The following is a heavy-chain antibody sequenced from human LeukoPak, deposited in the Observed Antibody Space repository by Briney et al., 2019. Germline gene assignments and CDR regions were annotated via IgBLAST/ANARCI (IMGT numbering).Heavy chain of an antibody. CDR1: GFTFSSYW. CDR2: IKQDGSEK. Sequence: GGSLRLSCAASGFTFSSYWTSWVRQAPGKGLEWVANIKQDGSEKYYVDSVKGRFTISRDNAKNSLYLQMNSLRAEDTAVYYCARDSADFWSGYYYYYGMDVWGQGTTVTVSS. CDR3: ARDSADFWSGYYYYYGMDV. V-gene: IGHV3-7*01. J-gene: IGHJ6*02. D-gene: IGHD3-3*01.